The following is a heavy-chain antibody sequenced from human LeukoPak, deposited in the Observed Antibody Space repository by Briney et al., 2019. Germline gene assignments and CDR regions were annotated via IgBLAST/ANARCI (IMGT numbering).Heavy chain of an antibody. D-gene: IGHD3-9*01. V-gene: IGHV3-48*03. Sequence: GGSLRLSCEASGFTFSRFQMNWVRQAPGKGLEWIAHVSDSGTTKYFADSVRGRFTISRGNAKNLMFLQMNSLRAEDTAVYYCARDTVTGPFVISLDLWGQGALVTVSS. CDR2: VSDSGTTK. J-gene: IGHJ5*02. CDR3: ARDTVTGPFVISLDL. CDR1: GFTFSRFQ.